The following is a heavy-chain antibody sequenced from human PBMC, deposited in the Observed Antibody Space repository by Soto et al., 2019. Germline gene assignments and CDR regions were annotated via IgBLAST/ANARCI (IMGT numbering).Heavy chain of an antibody. CDR2: INPNSGDT. CDR1: GYTFTGYY. D-gene: IGHD3-22*01. CDR3: ARARAYYDTGGYFNS. V-gene: IGHV1-2*04. Sequence: ASVKVSCKASGYTFTGYYLHWVRQAPGQGLEWMGWINPNSGDTIYAQKFQGWVTMTRDTSINTAYMELSRLRSDDTAVYYCARARAYYDTGGYFNSWGQGTLVTVSS. J-gene: IGHJ4*02.